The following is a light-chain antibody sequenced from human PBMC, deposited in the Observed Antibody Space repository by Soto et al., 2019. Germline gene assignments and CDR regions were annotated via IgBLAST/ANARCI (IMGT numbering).Light chain of an antibody. J-gene: IGLJ2*01. CDR2: DVA. Sequence: QSALTQPRSVSGSPGQSVTISCTGTRSDVGGYNFVSWYRQDPGKAPTLVIYDVAQRPSGVPDRFSGSKSADTASLTISGLQDEDESDSYCCSYAGNSVIFGWGTTLTVL. CDR3: CSYAGNSVI. CDR1: RSDVGGYNF. V-gene: IGLV2-11*01.